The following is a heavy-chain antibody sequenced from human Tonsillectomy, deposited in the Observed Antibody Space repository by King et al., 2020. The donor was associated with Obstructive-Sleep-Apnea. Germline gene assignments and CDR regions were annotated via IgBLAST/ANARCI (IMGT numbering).Heavy chain of an antibody. CDR1: GFTFSSYS. CDR2: ISSSSSYI. D-gene: IGHD6-19*01. CDR3: AGGGYRGIAVAGTFWFDP. J-gene: IGHJ5*02. V-gene: IGHV3-21*01. Sequence: VQLVESGGGLVKPGGSLRLSCAASGFTFSSYSMNWVRQAPGQGLEWVSSISSSSSYIYYADSLKGRFTISRDNAKNSLYLQMNSLRAEDTAVYYCAGGGYRGIAVAGTFWFDPWGQGTLVTVSS.